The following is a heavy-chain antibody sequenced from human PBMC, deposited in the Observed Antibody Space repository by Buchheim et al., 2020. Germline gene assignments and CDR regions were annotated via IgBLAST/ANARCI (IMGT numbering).Heavy chain of an antibody. D-gene: IGHD6-19*01. Sequence: QVQLQESGPGLVRPSETLSLTCSVSGGSLSNFYWSWIRQAPGKGLEWIGYIYYTGSTTYNPSLESRVTISVDTSKNQFYLRLSSVTAADTALYYCARGGWSLDYLGQGTL. CDR3: ARGGWSLDY. J-gene: IGHJ4*02. V-gene: IGHV4-59*01. CDR1: GGSLSNFY. CDR2: IYYTGST.